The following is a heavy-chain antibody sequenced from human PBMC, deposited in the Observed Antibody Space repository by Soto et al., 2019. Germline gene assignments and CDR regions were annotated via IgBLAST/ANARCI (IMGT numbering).Heavy chain of an antibody. Sequence: QVQLVESGGGVVQPGRSLRLSCAASGFTFSSYAMHWVRQAPGKGLEGVAVISYDGSNKYYADSVEGRFTISRDNSKNTLYLQRNSLRAEDTAVYYCARRVGAITYYFDYWGQGTLVTVSS. D-gene: IGHD1-26*01. J-gene: IGHJ4*02. CDR1: GFTFSSYA. CDR2: ISYDGSNK. V-gene: IGHV3-30-3*01. CDR3: ARRVGAITYYFDY.